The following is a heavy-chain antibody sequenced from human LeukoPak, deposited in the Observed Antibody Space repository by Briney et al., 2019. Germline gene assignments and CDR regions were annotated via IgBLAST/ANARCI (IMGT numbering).Heavy chain of an antibody. CDR1: GFTFSSYR. CDR2: ISSSSSYI. Sequence: GGSLRHSCAASGFTFSSYRMNWVRQAPGKGLEWVSSISSSSSYIYYADSVKGRFTISRDNAKNSLYLQMNSLRAEDTAVYYCATRAVAGTGGVYWGQGTLVTVSS. D-gene: IGHD6-19*01. CDR3: ATRAVAGTGGVY. J-gene: IGHJ4*02. V-gene: IGHV3-21*01.